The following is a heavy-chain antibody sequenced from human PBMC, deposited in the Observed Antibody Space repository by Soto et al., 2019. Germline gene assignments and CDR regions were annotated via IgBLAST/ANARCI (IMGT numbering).Heavy chain of an antibody. CDR2: IYHAGST. V-gene: IGHV4-4*02. D-gene: IGHD3-10*01. CDR1: GGSISTRNW. Sequence: QVQLQESGPGLVKSSGTLSLTCAVSGGSISTRNWWTWVRQPPGKGLGWIGEIYHAGSTNYNPSLKGRVTMSIDKSKNQFSLNLSSVTAADTAVYYCATYSYGSGDSGRFDPWGQGTLVTVSS. J-gene: IGHJ5*02. CDR3: ATYSYGSGDSGRFDP.